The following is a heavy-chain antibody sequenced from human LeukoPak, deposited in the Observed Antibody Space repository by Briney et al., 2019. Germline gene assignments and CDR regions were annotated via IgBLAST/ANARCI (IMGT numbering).Heavy chain of an antibody. CDR2: ISSSGSTI. CDR3: ARAPLGYCSGGSCYYYGMDV. J-gene: IGHJ6*02. Sequence: PGGSLRLSCAASGFTFSSYEMNWVRQAPGKGLEWVSYISSSGSTIYYADSVKGRLTISRDNAKNSLYLQMNSLRAEDTAVYYCARAPLGYCSGGSCYYYGMDVWGQGTTVTVSS. CDR1: GFTFSSYE. D-gene: IGHD2-15*01. V-gene: IGHV3-48*03.